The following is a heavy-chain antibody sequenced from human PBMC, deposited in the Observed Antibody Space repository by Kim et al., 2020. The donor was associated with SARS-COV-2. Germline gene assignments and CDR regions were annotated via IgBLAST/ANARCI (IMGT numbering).Heavy chain of an antibody. CDR1: GYTFADYY. D-gene: IGHD3-3*02. J-gene: IGHJ4*02. V-gene: IGHV1-2*06. Sequence: ASVKVSCKASGYTFADYYMHWVRQAPGQGLEWMGRISPNSGGTSYAQKFQGRVTMTRDTCISTAYMELSRLRYDDTAVYYCAPTPIREGYNRPFDFWGQGTLVTVFS. CDR3: APTPIREGYNRPFDF. CDR2: ISPNSGGT.